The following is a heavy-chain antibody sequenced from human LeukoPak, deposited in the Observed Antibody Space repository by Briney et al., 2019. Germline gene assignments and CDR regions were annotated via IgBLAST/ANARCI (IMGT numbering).Heavy chain of an antibody. J-gene: IGHJ6*03. D-gene: IGHD2-2*01. CDR1: GGSISSGGYS. CDR2: IYHSGST. Sequence: SETLSLTCAVSGGSISSGGYSWSWIRQPPGKGPEWIGYIYHSGSTYYNPSLKSRVTISVDRSKNQFSLKLSSVTAADTAVYYCAREGPYCSSTSCSYYYYYYMDVWGKGTTVTVSS. CDR3: AREGPYCSSTSCSYYYYYYMDV. V-gene: IGHV4-30-2*01.